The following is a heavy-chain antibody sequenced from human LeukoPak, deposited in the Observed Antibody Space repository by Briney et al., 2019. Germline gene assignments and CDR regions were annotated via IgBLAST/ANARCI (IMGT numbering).Heavy chain of an antibody. Sequence: GGSLRLSCAASGFTFSSYSMNWVRQAPGKGLEWVSSISSSSSYIYYADSVKGRFTISRDNAKNSLYLQMNSLRAEDTAVYYCAKDYGSDSSGFNYWGQGTLVTVSS. CDR3: AKDYGSDSSGFNY. CDR2: ISSSSSYI. CDR1: GFTFSSYS. D-gene: IGHD3-22*01. V-gene: IGHV3-21*01. J-gene: IGHJ4*02.